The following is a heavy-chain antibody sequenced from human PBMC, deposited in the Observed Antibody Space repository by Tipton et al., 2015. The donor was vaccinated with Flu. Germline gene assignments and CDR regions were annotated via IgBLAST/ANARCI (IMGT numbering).Heavy chain of an antibody. D-gene: IGHD4-17*01. CDR2: IYTSGST. CDR3: TRDFTGGDYSGMYDP. Sequence: TLSLTCTVSGDSISSYYWSWIRQPAGKGLEWIGRIYTSGSTNYNASLKSRVTMSVDTSKNQFSLKLSSVTVADTALYYCTRDFTGGDYSGMYDPWGQGTLVTVSS. J-gene: IGHJ5*02. V-gene: IGHV4-4*07. CDR1: GDSISSYY.